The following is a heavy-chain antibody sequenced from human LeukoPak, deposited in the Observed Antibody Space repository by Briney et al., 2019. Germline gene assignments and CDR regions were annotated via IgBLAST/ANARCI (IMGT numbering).Heavy chain of an antibody. CDR3: AKQFYGDYGAFNY. V-gene: IGHV3-23*01. CDR1: GFTFTSYA. Sequence: PGGSLRLSCAASGFTFTSYAMNWVRQAPGKGLDWVSLISDSGGNTYYADSVKGRFTISRDNFKNTLYLQMNSLRAEDTAVYYCAKQFYGDYGAFNYWGRGTLVTVSS. CDR2: ISDSGGNT. J-gene: IGHJ4*02. D-gene: IGHD4-17*01.